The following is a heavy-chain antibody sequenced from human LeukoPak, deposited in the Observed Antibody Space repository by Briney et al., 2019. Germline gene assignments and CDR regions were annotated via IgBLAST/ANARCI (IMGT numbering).Heavy chain of an antibody. D-gene: IGHD5-18*01. CDR3: ATLGQARGYSYGPVDY. CDR1: GGSISSYY. V-gene: IGHV4-59*08. Sequence: SETLSLTCTVSGGSISSYYWSWIRQPPGKGLEWIGYIYYSGSTNYNPSLRSRVTISVLTSKNQFSLKLSSVTAADTAVYYCATLGQARGYSYGPVDYWGQGSLVTVSS. J-gene: IGHJ4*02. CDR2: IYYSGST.